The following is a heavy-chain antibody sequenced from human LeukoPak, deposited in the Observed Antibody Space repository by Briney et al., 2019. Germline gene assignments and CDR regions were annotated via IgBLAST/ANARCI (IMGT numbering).Heavy chain of an antibody. CDR1: GGSISSYY. CDR2: IYISGST. Sequence: SETLSLTCTVSGGSISSYYWSWIRQPAGKGLEWIGRIYISGSTNYNPSLKSRVTMSVDTSKNQFSLKLSSVTAADTAVYYCARGADSSGYYSIFYFDYWGQGTLVTVSS. J-gene: IGHJ4*02. D-gene: IGHD3-22*01. CDR3: ARGADSSGYYSIFYFDY. V-gene: IGHV4-4*07.